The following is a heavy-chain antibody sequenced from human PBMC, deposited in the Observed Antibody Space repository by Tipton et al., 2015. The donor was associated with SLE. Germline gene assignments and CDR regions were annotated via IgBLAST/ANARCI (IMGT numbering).Heavy chain of an antibody. V-gene: IGHV3-21*01. CDR2: IISSSSYI. Sequence: SLRLSCAASGFTFSSYSMNWVRQAPGKGLEWVSSIISSSSYIYYADSVKGRFTISRDNAKNSLYLQMNSLRAEDTAVYYCARHAGYSSGWSVRDAFDIWGEGTMVTVSP. D-gene: IGHD6-19*01. CDR1: GFTFSSYS. CDR3: ARHAGYSSGWSVRDAFDI. J-gene: IGHJ3*02.